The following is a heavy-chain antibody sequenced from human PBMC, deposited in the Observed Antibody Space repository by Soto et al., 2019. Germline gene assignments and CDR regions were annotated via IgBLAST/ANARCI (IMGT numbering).Heavy chain of an antibody. Sequence: QVPLVQSGAEVKKPGASVKVSCKASGYTFTSYAMHWVRQAPGQRLEWMGWINAGNGTTKYSQKFQGRVTITSDISASTAYMELSSLRSEDTAVYYCARDSLTAALDYLGQGTLVTVSS. V-gene: IGHV1-3*01. CDR3: ARDSLTAALDY. CDR2: INAGNGTT. CDR1: GYTFTSYA. J-gene: IGHJ4*02.